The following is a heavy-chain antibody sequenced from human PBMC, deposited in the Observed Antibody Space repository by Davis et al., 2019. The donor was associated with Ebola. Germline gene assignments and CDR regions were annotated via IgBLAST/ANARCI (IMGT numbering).Heavy chain of an antibody. Sequence: PGGSLRPSCPASGFTFSSYWMSWVRQAPGKGLEWVAKIKEDGSEKYYVDSVKGRFTISRDNAKKSLYLQMNSLGAEDPAVYYCASTDYYDSSGYYPGYWGQGTLVTVSS. V-gene: IGHV3-7*03. CDR3: ASTDYYDSSGYYPGY. CDR1: GFTFSSYW. J-gene: IGHJ4*02. D-gene: IGHD3-22*01. CDR2: IKEDGSEK.